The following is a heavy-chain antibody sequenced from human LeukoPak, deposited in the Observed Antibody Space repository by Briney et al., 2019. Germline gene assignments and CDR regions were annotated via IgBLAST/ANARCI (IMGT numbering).Heavy chain of an antibody. D-gene: IGHD5-24*01. CDR2: IIPILGIA. V-gene: IGHV1-69*04. Sequence: RASVKVSCKASGGTFSSYAISWVRQAPGQGLEWMGRIIPILGIANYAQKFQGRVTITADKSTSTAYMELSSLRSEDTAVYYCARVEMATTRAFDYWGQGTLVTVSS. CDR1: GGTFSSYA. CDR3: ARVEMATTRAFDY. J-gene: IGHJ4*02.